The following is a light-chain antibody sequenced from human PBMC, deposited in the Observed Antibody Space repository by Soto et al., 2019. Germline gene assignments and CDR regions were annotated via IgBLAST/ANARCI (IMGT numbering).Light chain of an antibody. CDR3: CSYASTTTWV. CDR2: EDT. J-gene: IGLJ3*02. Sequence: QSALTQPASVSGSPGQSITMSCTGTSSDVGTYNLVSWYQQHPGKVPTLMIYEDTKRPSGVSSRFSGFKSGNTASLTISGLQAEDEAAYYCCSYASTTTWVFGGGTTLTVL. CDR1: SSDVGTYNL. V-gene: IGLV2-23*01.